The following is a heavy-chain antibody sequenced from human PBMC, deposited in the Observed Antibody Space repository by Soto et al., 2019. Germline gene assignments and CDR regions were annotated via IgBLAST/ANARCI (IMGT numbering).Heavy chain of an antibody. CDR1: GGSISSYY. V-gene: IGHV4-59*01. D-gene: IGHD4-17*01. CDR2: IYYSGST. CDR3: ERGLGDLDY. Sequence: SETLSLTGTVSGGSISSYYLSWIRQPPGKGLEWIGYIYYSGSTNYNPSLKSRVTISVYTSKNQFSLKLSSLTAAGTAVYYCERGLGDLDYWGQGTLVTVSS. J-gene: IGHJ4*02.